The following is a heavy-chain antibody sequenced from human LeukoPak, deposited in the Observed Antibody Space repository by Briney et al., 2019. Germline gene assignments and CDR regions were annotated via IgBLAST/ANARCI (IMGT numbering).Heavy chain of an antibody. J-gene: IGHJ4*02. CDR3: AMSSSGWSSYYCDD. V-gene: IGHV3-13*04. D-gene: IGHD6-13*01. CDR1: AFTLAKHC. Sequence: PGGSMRPSSVPSAFTLAKHCMSWASPDSGLRLAHPPALPTAGDTYYPGSVKGRFTISRENAKNSLYLQMNSLRAGDTAVYYCAMSSSGWSSYYCDDWGQGTLVTVSS. CDR2: LPTAGDT.